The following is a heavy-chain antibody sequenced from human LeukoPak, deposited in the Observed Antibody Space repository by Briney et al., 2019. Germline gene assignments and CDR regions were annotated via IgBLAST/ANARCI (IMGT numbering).Heavy chain of an antibody. CDR3: ARETEMANLDY. V-gene: IGHV3-7*04. CDR1: GFTFSSYW. J-gene: IGHJ4*02. CDR2: IKQDGSEE. Sequence: GGSLRLSCTAFGFTFSSYWMNWVRQAPGKGLEWVANIKQDGSEEYYVDSVKGRFTISRDNAKKSLYLQMNSLRAEDTAVYYCARETEMANLDYWGQGTLVTVSS. D-gene: IGHD5-24*01.